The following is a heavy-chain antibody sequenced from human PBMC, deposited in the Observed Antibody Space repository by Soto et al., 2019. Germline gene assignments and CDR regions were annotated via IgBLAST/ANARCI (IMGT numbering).Heavy chain of an antibody. J-gene: IGHJ4*02. CDR3: ARNWVFDILTEYYFDY. CDR2: IYHSGST. CDR1: GCSISSSNW. V-gene: IGHV4-4*02. Sequence: SETLCLTCAVSGCSISSSNWWSWVRHPPGKGLEWIGEIYHSGSTNYNPSLKSRVTISVDKSKNQFSLKLSSVTAADTAVYYCARNWVFDILTEYYFDYWGQGTLVTVS. D-gene: IGHD3-9*01.